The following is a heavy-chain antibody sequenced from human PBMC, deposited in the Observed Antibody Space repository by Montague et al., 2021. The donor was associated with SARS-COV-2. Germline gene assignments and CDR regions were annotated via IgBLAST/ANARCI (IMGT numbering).Heavy chain of an antibody. CDR1: GGSVSSRSHF. D-gene: IGHD2-15*01. CDR3: TRVVVVVPASPAPTLFDP. J-gene: IGHJ5*02. V-gene: IGHV4-61*09. CDR2: IYATGSA. Sequence: TLSLTCTVSGGSVSSRSHFWSWIRQPAGKGLEWIGHIYATGSANYNPSLESRVTISVYTSNNQFSLRLNSVTAADTAVYYCTRVVVVVPASPAPTLFDPWGQGILVTVSS.